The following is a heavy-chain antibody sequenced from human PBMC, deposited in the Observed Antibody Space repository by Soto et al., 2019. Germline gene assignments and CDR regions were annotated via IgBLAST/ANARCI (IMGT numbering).Heavy chain of an antibody. CDR3: ARGLIYPLRFDY. V-gene: IGHV3-30-3*01. CDR1: GFTFSSYA. D-gene: IGHD2-2*01. J-gene: IGHJ4*02. CDR2: ISYDGSNK. Sequence: GGSLRLSCAASGFTFSSYAMHWVRQAPGKGLEWVAVISYDGSNKYYADSVKGRFTISRDNSKNTLYLQMNSLRAEDTAVYYCARGLIYPLRFDYWGQGTLVTVSS.